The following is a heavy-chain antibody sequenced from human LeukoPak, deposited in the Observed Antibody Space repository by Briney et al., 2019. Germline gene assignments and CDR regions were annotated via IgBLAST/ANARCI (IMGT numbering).Heavy chain of an antibody. Sequence: SSVKVSCKASGYTFTDYYMHWVRQAPGQGLEWMGRINPNSGGTNYAQKFQGRVTMTRETSISTAYMELSRLRSDDTAVYYCARPSDSSSFDYWGQGTLVTVSS. CDR3: ARPSDSSSFDY. CDR1: GYTFTDYY. J-gene: IGHJ4*02. V-gene: IGHV1-2*06. D-gene: IGHD6-13*01. CDR2: INPNSGGT.